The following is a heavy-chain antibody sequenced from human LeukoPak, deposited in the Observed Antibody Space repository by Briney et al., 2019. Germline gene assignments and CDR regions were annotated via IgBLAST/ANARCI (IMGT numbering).Heavy chain of an antibody. CDR2: NTGTGGNT. Sequence: GRSLRLSCAASGFTFSIYGMSCVRQTPGRGLEYVSANTGTGGNTYYADSAKVRFTISRDNSKNTLHLRWHRLRDGTTPVYYCAKGESLSNYTRVYWGEGTLVTVSS. CDR3: AKGESLSNYTRVY. V-gene: IGHV3-23*01. D-gene: IGHD4-11*01. CDR1: GFTFSIYG. J-gene: IGHJ4*02.